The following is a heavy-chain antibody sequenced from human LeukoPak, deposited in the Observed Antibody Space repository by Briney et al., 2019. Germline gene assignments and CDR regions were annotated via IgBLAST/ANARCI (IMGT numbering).Heavy chain of an antibody. J-gene: IGHJ5*02. CDR2: IIPIFGTA. CDR1: GGTFSSYA. Sequence: ASVKVSCKASGGTFSSYAISWVRQAPGQGLEWMGGIIPIFGTANYAQKFQGRVTITTDESTSTAYMELSSLRSEDTAVYYCAREVLGCSSTSCYFDPWGQGTPVTVSS. CDR3: AREVLGCSSTSCYFDP. D-gene: IGHD2-2*01. V-gene: IGHV1-69*05.